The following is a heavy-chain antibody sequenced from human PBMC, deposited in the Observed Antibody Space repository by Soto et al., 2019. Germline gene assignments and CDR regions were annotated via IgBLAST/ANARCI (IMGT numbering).Heavy chain of an antibody. V-gene: IGHV3-21*01. J-gene: IGHJ6*02. D-gene: IGHD2-15*01. CDR1: GFTFSSYS. CDR2: ISSSSSYI. Sequence: PGGSLRLSCAASGFTFSSYSMNWFRQAPGKGLEWVSSISSSSSYIYYADSVKGRFTISRDNAKNSLYLQMNSLRAEDTAVYYCARGWWDIVVVVADYGMDVWGQGTTVTVSS. CDR3: ARGWWDIVVVVADYGMDV.